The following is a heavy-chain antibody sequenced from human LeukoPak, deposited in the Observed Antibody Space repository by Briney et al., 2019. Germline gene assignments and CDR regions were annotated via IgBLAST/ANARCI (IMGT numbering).Heavy chain of an antibody. D-gene: IGHD5-18*01. Sequence: GSLRLSCAASGFTFSNAWMNWVRQAPGKGLEWVGRIKSKTDGGTIDYAAPVKGRFTISRDDSKNTLYLQMNSLKTEDTAVYYCTTVSWIQLWYYYYYGMDVWGQGTTVTVSS. CDR1: GFTFSNAW. V-gene: IGHV3-15*07. CDR3: TTVSWIQLWYYYYYGMDV. J-gene: IGHJ6*02. CDR2: IKSKTDGGTI.